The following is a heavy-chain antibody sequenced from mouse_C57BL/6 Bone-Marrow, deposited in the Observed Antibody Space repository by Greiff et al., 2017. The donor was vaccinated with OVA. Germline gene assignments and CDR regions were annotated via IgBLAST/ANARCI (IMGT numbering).Heavy chain of an antibody. CDR1: GFTFSSYA. J-gene: IGHJ3*01. V-gene: IGHV5-4*01. CDR2: ISDGGSYT. Sequence: EVKLMESGGGLVKPGGSLKLSCAASGFTFSSYAMSWVRQTPEKRLEWVATISDGGSYTYYPDNVKGRFTISRDNAKNNLYLQMSHLKSEDTAMYYCARDWALFAYWGQGTLVTGSA. CDR3: ARDWALFAY.